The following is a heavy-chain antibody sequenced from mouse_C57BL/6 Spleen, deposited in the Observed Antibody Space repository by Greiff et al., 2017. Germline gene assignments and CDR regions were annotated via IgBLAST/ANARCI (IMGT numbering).Heavy chain of an antibody. V-gene: IGHV1-50*01. Sequence: QVQLQQPGAELVKPGASVKLSCKASGYTFTSYWMQWVKQRPGQGLEWIGEIDPSDSYTNYNQKFKGKATLTVDASSSTAYMQLSSLTSEDSAVYYCARPITTVVATKYYAMDYWGQGTSVTVSS. J-gene: IGHJ4*01. CDR1: GYTFTSYW. D-gene: IGHD1-1*01. CDR2: IDPSDSYT. CDR3: ARPITTVVATKYYAMDY.